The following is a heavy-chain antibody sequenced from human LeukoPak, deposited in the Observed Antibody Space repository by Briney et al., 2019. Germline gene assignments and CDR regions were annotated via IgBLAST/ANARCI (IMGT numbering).Heavy chain of an antibody. CDR2: MNPNSGYT. Sequence: ASVKVSCKASGYTFTSHDINWVRRATGQGLEWMGWMNPNSGYTGYEQKFQGRVTMTRDTSTSTAYMELSSLRSEDTAVYYCAREGESGSYSYFDYWGQGTLVTVSS. CDR3: AREGESGSYSYFDY. V-gene: IGHV1-8*01. CDR1: GYTFTSHD. D-gene: IGHD1-26*01. J-gene: IGHJ4*02.